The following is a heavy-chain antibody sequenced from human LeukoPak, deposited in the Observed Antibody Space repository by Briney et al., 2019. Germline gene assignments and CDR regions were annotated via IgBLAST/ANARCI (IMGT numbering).Heavy chain of an antibody. CDR1: GYTFTGYY. J-gene: IGHJ4*02. D-gene: IGHD2-2*01. CDR3: ARDLNRAGFIVVVPATLNY. V-gene: IGHV1-2*02. CDR2: INPNSGGT. Sequence: ASVKVSCKASGYTFTGYYMHWVRQAPGQGLEWMGWINPNSGGTNYAQKFQGRVTMTRDTSISTAYMELSRLRSDDTAVYYCARDLNRAGFIVVVPATLNYWGQGTLVTVSS.